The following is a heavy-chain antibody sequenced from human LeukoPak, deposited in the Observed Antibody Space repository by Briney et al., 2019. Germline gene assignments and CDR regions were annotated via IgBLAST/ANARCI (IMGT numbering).Heavy chain of an antibody. V-gene: IGHV1-69*02. J-gene: IGHJ5*02. D-gene: IGHD1-26*01. CDR2: IIPILGIA. CDR3: ARYILGATEFDP. CDR1: GGTFSSYT. Sequence: SVKVSCKASGGTFSSYTISWVRQAPGPGLEWMGRIIPILGIANYAQKFQGRVTITADKSTSTAYMEPSSLRSEDTAVYYCARYILGATEFDPWGQGTLVTVSS.